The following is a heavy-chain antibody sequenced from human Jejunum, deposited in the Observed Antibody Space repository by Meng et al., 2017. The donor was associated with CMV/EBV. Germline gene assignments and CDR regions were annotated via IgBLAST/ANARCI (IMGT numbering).Heavy chain of an antibody. CDR3: ARGNALDY. Sequence: SCAASGFIFRNYWMGWARQAPGRGLEWVASMKTDGSEKYYVDSVKGRFTMSRDNAKNSLYLQMNSLRAEDTAVYYCARGNALDYWGLGTLVTVSS. V-gene: IGHV3-7*01. J-gene: IGHJ4*02. CDR2: MKTDGSEK. CDR1: GFIFRNYW.